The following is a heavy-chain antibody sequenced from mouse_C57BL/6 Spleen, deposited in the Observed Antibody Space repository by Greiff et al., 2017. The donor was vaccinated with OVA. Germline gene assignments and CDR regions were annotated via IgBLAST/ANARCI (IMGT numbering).Heavy chain of an antibody. CDR2: IYPGDGDT. Sequence: QVQLQQSGPELVKPGASVKISCKASGYAFSSSWMNWVKQRPGKGLEWIGRIYPGDGDTNYNGKFKGKATLTADKSSSTAYMQLSSLTSEDSAVYFCARGGTTVVEGYAMDCWGQGTSVTVSS. CDR3: ARGGTTVVEGYAMDC. V-gene: IGHV1-82*01. CDR1: GYAFSSSW. J-gene: IGHJ4*01. D-gene: IGHD1-1*01.